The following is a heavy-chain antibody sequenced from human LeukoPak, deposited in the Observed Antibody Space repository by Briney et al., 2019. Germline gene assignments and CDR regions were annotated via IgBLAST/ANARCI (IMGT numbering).Heavy chain of an antibody. CDR1: GFTFSSYA. J-gene: IGHJ4*02. CDR3: AKDLTWDTAMGTFDY. CDR2: ISGSGGST. V-gene: IGHV3-23*01. Sequence: GGSLRLSCAASGFTFSSYAMSWVRQAPGKGLEWVSAISGSGGSTYYADSVKGRFTISRDNSKNTLYLQMNSLGAEDTAVYYCAKDLTWDTAMGTFDYWGQGTLVTVSS. D-gene: IGHD5-18*01.